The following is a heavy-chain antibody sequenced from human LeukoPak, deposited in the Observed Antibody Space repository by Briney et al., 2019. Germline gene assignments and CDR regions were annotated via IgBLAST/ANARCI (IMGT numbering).Heavy chain of an antibody. V-gene: IGHV4-39*01. J-gene: IGHJ4*02. CDR3: ARHKGSSSFFVH. CDR2: IYYSRSP. Sequence: PSETLSLTCTVSGGSISSSSHYWAWIRQPPGKGLEWIGTIYYSRSPYYNPYLKSRVTISVDTSKNPFSLKLSSVTAADTAVYYCARHKGSSSFFVHWGRRPLVSVST. D-gene: IGHD6-6*01. CDR1: GGSISSSSHY.